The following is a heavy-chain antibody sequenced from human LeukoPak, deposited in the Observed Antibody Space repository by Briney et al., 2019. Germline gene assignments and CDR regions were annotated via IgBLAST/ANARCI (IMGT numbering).Heavy chain of an antibody. CDR2: IYSSGST. V-gene: IGHV4-4*07. J-gene: IGHJ3*02. D-gene: IGHD2-8*01. CDR1: GGSLGGYY. CDR3: ARLNGDGFDI. Sequence: SETLSLTCTVSGGSLGGYYWYWIRQPAGKRLEWIGRIYSSGSTNYAPSLKSRVTMSIDTSKKHLSLKLNTVTAADTAVYYCARLNGDGFDIWGQGTKVTVSS.